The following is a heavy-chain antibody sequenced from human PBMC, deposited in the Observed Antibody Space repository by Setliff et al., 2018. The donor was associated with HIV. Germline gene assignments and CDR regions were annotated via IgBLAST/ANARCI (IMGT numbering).Heavy chain of an antibody. CDR3: ARVFVDTAVLRVLEYYFDS. CDR2: ITSNGGTK. D-gene: IGHD5-18*01. CDR1: GFTFSYYA. V-gene: IGHV3-23*01. J-gene: IGHJ4*02. Sequence: PGGSLRLSCAASGFTFSYYAMNWVRQAPGKGLEWVSSITSNGGTKYYADSVRGRFTLSRDNSKNMLYLQMNSLRVEDTAVYYCARVFVDTAVLRVLEYYFDSWGRGTLVTVSS.